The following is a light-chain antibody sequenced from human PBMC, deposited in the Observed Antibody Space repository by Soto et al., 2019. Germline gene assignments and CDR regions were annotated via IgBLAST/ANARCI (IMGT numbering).Light chain of an antibody. CDR3: SSYTTSNTRQIV. V-gene: IGLV2-14*03. J-gene: IGLJ1*01. Sequence: QSVLTQPASVSGSPGQSITISCTGTSSDVGGYNYVSWYQHHPGKAPKLIIYDVTNRPSGVSNPFSGSKSGNTASLTISGLRPEDEADYYCSSYTTSNTRQIVFVTGTKVTVL. CDR2: DVT. CDR1: SSDVGGYNY.